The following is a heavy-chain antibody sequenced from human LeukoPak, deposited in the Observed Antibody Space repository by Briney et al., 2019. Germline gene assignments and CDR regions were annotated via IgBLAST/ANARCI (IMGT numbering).Heavy chain of an antibody. CDR1: GFTFDDYA. J-gene: IGHJ4*02. V-gene: IGHV3-9*01. Sequence: GGSLRLSCAASGFTFDDYAMHWVRQAPGKGLEWVSGISWNSGSIGYADSVKGRFTISRDNAKSTLYLQMNSLRVEDTAVYYCALGLLSSDYWGQGTLVTVSS. CDR2: ISWNSGSI. D-gene: IGHD1-26*01. CDR3: ALGLLSSDY.